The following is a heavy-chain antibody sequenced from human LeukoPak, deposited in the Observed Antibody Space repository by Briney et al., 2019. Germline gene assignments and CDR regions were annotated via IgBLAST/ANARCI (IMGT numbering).Heavy chain of an antibody. CDR3: AKDPGASVSGFHMDV. J-gene: IGHJ6*03. CDR2: IWSDGNNR. V-gene: IGHV3-30*02. Sequence: PGVSLRLSCAASGFTFRNYGMHWVRQATGKGLEWVSFIWSDGNNRFYADSVKGRFTISRDNSKNMLYLQMDTLRSEDTALYYCAKDPGASVSGFHMDVWGKGTTVIVSS. D-gene: IGHD2-8*02. CDR1: GFTFRNYG.